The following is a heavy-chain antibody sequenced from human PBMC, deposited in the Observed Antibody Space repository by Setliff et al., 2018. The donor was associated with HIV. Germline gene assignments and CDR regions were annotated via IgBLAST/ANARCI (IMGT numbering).Heavy chain of an antibody. CDR1: GGSVSTSSYS. Sequence: SETLSLTCTVSGGSVSTSSYSWGWIRQPPEKGLEWIGTIYHTGKTYYNSPLNSRVTIAVDTSKDQFSLNLSTATAADTAVYYCGRVAGYCAPSRCYGYNAFDIWGPGTMVTVSS. CDR2: IYHTGKT. V-gene: IGHV4-39*01. J-gene: IGHJ3*02. CDR3: GRVAGYCAPSRCYGYNAFDI. D-gene: IGHD2-15*01.